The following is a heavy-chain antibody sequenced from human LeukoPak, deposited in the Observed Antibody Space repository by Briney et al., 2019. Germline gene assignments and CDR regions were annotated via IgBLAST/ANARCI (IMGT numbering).Heavy chain of an antibody. Sequence: SETPSLTCTVSGGSVSSGSYYWSWIRQPPGKGLEWIGYIYYSGSTNYNPSLKSRVTISVDTSKNQFSLKLSSVTAADTAVYYCARDGSDYYDSSGYPRLFDYWGQGTLVTVSS. CDR1: GGSVSSGSYY. J-gene: IGHJ4*02. D-gene: IGHD3-22*01. CDR3: ARDGSDYYDSSGYPRLFDY. V-gene: IGHV4-61*01. CDR2: IYYSGST.